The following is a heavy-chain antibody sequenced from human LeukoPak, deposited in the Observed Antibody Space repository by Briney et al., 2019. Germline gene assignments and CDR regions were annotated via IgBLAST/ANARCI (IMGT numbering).Heavy chain of an antibody. CDR1: GGPISSYY. CDR3: ARDRGTWNDDGFDY. J-gene: IGHJ4*02. CDR2: IYISGST. Sequence: SETLSLTCTVSGGPISSYYWSWIRQPAGKGLEWIGRIYISGSTNYNPSLKSRVTMSVDTSKNQFSLKLSSVTAADTAVYYCARDRGTWNDDGFDYWGQGTLVTVSS. D-gene: IGHD1-1*01. V-gene: IGHV4-4*07.